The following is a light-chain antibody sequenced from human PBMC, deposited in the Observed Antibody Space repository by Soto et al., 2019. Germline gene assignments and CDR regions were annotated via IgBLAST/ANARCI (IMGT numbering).Light chain of an antibody. CDR1: SSDVGGYNL. CDR2: DVN. V-gene: IGLV2-14*01. Sequence: QSALTQPASVSGSPGQSITISCTGTSSDVGGYNLVSWYQQYPDKAPKLMIFDVNTRPPGVSNRFSGSKSGNTASLTISGLLAEYEADYYCSSYKSSSTLPYVFGTGTKLTVL. CDR3: SSYKSSSTLPYV. J-gene: IGLJ1*01.